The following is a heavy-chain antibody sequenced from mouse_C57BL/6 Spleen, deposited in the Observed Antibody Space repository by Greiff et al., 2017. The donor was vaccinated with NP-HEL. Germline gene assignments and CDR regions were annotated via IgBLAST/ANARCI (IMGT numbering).Heavy chain of an antibody. CDR2: IDPSDSYT. CDR3: ARYYGYDDGTGYFDY. D-gene: IGHD2-2*01. Sequence: QVQLKQPGAELVKPGASVKLSCKASGYTFTSYWMQWVKQRPGQGLEWIGEIDPSDSYTNYNQKFKGKATLTVDPSSSTTYMQLSSRTSEDSAVDYCARYYGYDDGTGYFDYWGKGTTLTVSS. CDR1: GYTFTSYW. V-gene: IGHV1-50*01. J-gene: IGHJ2*01.